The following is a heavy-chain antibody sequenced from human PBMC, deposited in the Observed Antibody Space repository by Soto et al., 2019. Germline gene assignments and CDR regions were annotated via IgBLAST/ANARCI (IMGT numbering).Heavy chain of an antibody. CDR3: AKGTSAGASYYYYGMDF. V-gene: IGHV3-23*01. Sequence: GGSLRLSCAASGFTFSSYAMSWVRQAPGKGLEWASAISGSGGSTYYADSVKGRFTISRDNSKNTLYLQMNSLRAEDTAVYYCAKGTSAGASYYYYGMDFWGQGTTVTVSS. J-gene: IGHJ6*02. CDR1: GFTFSSYA. CDR2: ISGSGGST. D-gene: IGHD1-7*01.